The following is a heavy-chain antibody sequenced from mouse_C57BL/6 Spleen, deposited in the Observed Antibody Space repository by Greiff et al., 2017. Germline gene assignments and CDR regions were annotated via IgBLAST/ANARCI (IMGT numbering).Heavy chain of an antibody. CDR1: GYAFSSSW. J-gene: IGHJ1*03. Sequence: VQLQQSGPELVKPGASVKISCKASGYAFSSSWMNWVKQRPGKGLEWIGRIYPGDGDTNYNGKFKGKATLTADKSSSTAYMQLSSLTSEDSAVYFCHRPHNYGYDMDYWGTGTTVTVSS. CDR2: IYPGDGDT. CDR3: HRPHNYGYDMDY. D-gene: IGHD2-14*01. V-gene: IGHV1-82*01.